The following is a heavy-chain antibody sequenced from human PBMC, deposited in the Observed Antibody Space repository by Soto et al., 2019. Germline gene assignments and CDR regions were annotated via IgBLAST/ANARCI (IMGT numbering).Heavy chain of an antibody. V-gene: IGHV1-58*01. D-gene: IGHD6-6*01. Sequence: ASVKVSCKASGFTFTSSAVQWVRQARGQRLEWIGWIVVGSGNTNYAQKFQERVTITRDMSTSTAYMELSSLRSEDTAVYYCAAADSLAARLLFDDWGQGTLVTVSS. CDR1: GFTFTSSA. J-gene: IGHJ4*02. CDR3: AAADSLAARLLFDD. CDR2: IVVGSGNT.